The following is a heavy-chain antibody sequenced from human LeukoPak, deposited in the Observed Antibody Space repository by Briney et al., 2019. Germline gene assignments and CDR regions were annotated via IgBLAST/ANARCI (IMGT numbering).Heavy chain of an antibody. CDR3: ARQPDSSGYYLFDY. Sequence: SETLSLTCTVSGGSIKNYYWSWIRQPPGKALEWIGCIYYSGSTNYNPSLKSRVTISVDTSKNQFSLKLSSVTAADTAVYYCARQPDSSGYYLFDYWGQGTLVTVSS. J-gene: IGHJ4*02. CDR1: GGSIKNYY. V-gene: IGHV4-59*01. D-gene: IGHD3-22*01. CDR2: IYYSGST.